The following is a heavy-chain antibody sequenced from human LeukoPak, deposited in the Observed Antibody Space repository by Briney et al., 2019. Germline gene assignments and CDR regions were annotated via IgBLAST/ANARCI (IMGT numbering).Heavy chain of an antibody. CDR2: ISSSSSYI. V-gene: IGHV3-21*01. J-gene: IGHJ4*02. D-gene: IGHD6-13*01. Sequence: GGSLRLSCAASGFTFSSYSMNLVRQAPGKGLEWVSSISSSSSYIYYADSVKGRFTISRDNAKNSLYLQMNSLRAEDTAVYYCARERRHDSSSWRLFGYWGQGTLVTVSS. CDR1: GFTFSSYS. CDR3: ARERRHDSSSWRLFGY.